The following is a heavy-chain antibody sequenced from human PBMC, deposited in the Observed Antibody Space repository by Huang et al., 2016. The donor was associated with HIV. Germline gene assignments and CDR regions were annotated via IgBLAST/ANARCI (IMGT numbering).Heavy chain of an antibody. Sequence: QVQLVQSGAEVKKPGSSVRVSCEASGGTFSSYAINWVRQAPGQGLELMGGIIPIFGTPNYAQKLQGRVTITADESTSTAYMELSSLRSDDTAVYYCARDRKYDNAWYWFDPWGQGTLVTVSS. V-gene: IGHV1-69*01. CDR2: IIPIFGTP. J-gene: IGHJ5*02. CDR3: ARDRKYDNAWYWFDP. D-gene: IGHD1-1*01. CDR1: GGTFSSYA.